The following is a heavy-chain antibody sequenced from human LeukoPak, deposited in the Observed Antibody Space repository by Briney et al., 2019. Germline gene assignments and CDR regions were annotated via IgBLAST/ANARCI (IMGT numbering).Heavy chain of an antibody. CDR3: AKDILRWSFDY. CDR2: IGGDSRT. V-gene: IGHV3-23*01. Sequence: GGSLRLSCAASGFTFSSNAMSWVRQAPGKGLEWVSGIGGDSRTHYADSVEGRFTISRDTSKNMLYLQMNNLRAEDKAVYYCAKDILRWSFDYWGQGTLVTVSS. J-gene: IGHJ4*02. CDR1: GFTFSSNA. D-gene: IGHD4-23*01.